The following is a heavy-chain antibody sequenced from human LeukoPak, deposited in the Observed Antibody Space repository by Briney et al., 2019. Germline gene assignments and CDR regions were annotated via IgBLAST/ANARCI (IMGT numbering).Heavy chain of an antibody. Sequence: PGGSLRLSCAASGFTFSSYAMSWVRQAPGKGLEWVSAISGSGGSTYYADSVGGRFTISRDNSKNTLYLQMNSLRAEDTAVYYCAKDREVVAATFDFDYWGQGTLVTVSS. CDR2: ISGSGGST. J-gene: IGHJ4*02. CDR1: GFTFSSYA. V-gene: IGHV3-23*01. D-gene: IGHD2-15*01. CDR3: AKDREVVAATFDFDY.